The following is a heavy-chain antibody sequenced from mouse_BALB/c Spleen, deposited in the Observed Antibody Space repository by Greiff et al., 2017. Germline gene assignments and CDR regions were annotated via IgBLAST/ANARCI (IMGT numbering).Heavy chain of an antibody. CDR1: GFTFSSFG. CDR2: ISSGSSTI. J-gene: IGHJ4*01. CDR3: ASGVKGYAMDY. V-gene: IGHV5-17*02. D-gene: IGHD1-3*01. Sequence: EVQGVESGGGLVQPGGSRKLSCAASGFTFSSFGMHWVRQAPEKGLEWVAYISSGSSTIYYADTVKGRFTISRDNPKNTLFLQMTSLRSEDTAMYYCASGVKGYAMDYWGQGTSVTVSS.